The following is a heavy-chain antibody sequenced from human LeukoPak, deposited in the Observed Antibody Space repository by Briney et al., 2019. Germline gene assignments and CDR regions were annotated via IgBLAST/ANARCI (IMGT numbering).Heavy chain of an antibody. J-gene: IGHJ4*02. Sequence: GGSLRLSCAASGFIFSSYSMNWVRQAPGKGLEWVSFISSSSSTIYYADSVKGRFTISRDNAKSSLYPQMNSLRAEDTAVYYCARDRGGSYSAIDYWGQGTLVTVSS. V-gene: IGHV3-48*04. CDR2: ISSSSSTI. CDR1: GFIFSSYS. D-gene: IGHD1-26*01. CDR3: ARDRGGSYSAIDY.